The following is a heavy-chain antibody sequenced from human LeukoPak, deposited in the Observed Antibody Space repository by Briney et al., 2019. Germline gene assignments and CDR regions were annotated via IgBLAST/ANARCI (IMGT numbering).Heavy chain of an antibody. V-gene: IGHV1-8*01. CDR2: MHPNSGNT. D-gene: IGHD6-19*01. J-gene: IGHJ5*02. CDR3: ASSYSSGWYGYWFDL. Sequence: MHPNSGNTGYAQKFQGRVTMTRNTSISTAYMELSSLRSEDTAVYYCASSYSSGWYGYWFDLWGQGTLVTVSS.